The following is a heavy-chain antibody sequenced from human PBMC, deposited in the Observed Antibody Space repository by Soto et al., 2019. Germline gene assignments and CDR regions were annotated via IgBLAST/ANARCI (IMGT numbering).Heavy chain of an antibody. CDR3: SSGIAEPYYYYYMDV. D-gene: IGHD3-10*01. CDR1: GYTFTSYD. V-gene: IGHV1-8*01. J-gene: IGHJ6*03. Sequence: ASVKVSCKASGYTFTSYDINWVRQATGQGLEWMGWMNPNSGNTGYAQKFQGRVTMTRNTSISTAYMELSSLRSEDTAVYYCSSGIAEPYYYYYMDVWGKGTTVTVSS. CDR2: MNPNSGNT.